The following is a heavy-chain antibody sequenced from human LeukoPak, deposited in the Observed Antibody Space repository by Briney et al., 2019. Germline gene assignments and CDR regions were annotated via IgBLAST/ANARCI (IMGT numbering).Heavy chain of an antibody. D-gene: IGHD3-22*01. CDR3: AGLVGRYSSGLYYYYFDY. Sequence: SETLSLTCAVYGGSFSGYYWSWIRQPPGKGLEWIGEINHSGSTNYNPSLKSRVTISVDTSKNQFSLKLSSVTAADTAVYYCAGLVGRYSSGLYYYYFDYWGQGTLVTVSS. CDR1: GGSFSGYY. J-gene: IGHJ4*02. V-gene: IGHV4-34*01. CDR2: INHSGST.